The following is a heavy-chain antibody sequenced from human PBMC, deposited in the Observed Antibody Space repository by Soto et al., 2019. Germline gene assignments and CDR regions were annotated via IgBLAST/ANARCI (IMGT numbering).Heavy chain of an antibody. J-gene: IGHJ4*02. Sequence: EVQLVEAGGGLVQPGGSLRLSCVASGFTFSSYWMSWVRQAPGKGLEWVANIKHDGSEKYYVDSVKGRFTISRDNAKNSLYLQMNSLRAEDTAVYYCARSAAAFDYWGQGTLVTVSS. V-gene: IGHV3-7*01. CDR3: ARSAAAFDY. CDR1: GFTFSSYW. CDR2: IKHDGSEK. D-gene: IGHD6-13*01.